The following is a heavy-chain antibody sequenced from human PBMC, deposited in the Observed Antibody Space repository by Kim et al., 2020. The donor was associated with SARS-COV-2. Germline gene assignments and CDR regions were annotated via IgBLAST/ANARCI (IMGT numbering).Heavy chain of an antibody. CDR2: IDFSVST. CDR1: GGSISSFF. J-gene: IGHJ3*02. D-gene: IGHD2-15*01. CDR3: ACARCSGGRCLDAFDI. V-gene: IGHV4-59*01. Sequence: SETLSLTCTVSGGSISSFFWTWIRQPPGQGQEWIGYIDFSVSTNYNPSPTSRVPISVATSTNQIYLNLRPVTAADTAVSFCACARCSGGRCLDAFDI.